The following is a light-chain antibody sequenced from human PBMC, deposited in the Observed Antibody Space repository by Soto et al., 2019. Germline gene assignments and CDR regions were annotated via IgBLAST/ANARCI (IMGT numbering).Light chain of an antibody. CDR1: SSDVGGYNY. Sequence: QSVLTQPASVSGSPGQSITISYTGTSSDVGGYNYVSWYQQHPGKAPKLMIYDVSNRPSGVSNRFSGSKSGNTASLTISGLQAEDGADYYCSSYTSSSTLFYVFGTGTKVTVL. V-gene: IGLV2-14*01. CDR2: DVS. CDR3: SSYTSSSTLFYV. J-gene: IGLJ1*01.